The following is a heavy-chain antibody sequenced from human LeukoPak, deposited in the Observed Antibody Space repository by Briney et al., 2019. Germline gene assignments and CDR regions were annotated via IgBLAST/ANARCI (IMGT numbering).Heavy chain of an antibody. CDR2: IAYDGSSE. CDR1: EFTFRTYA. Sequence: PGESLRLSCEASEFTFRTYAMHWVRQAPGKGLEWVALIAYDGSSEYYADSVRGRFSISRDNSKNTLYLEMNSLRRDDTAVYFCARVHTERASLPPFDHWGQGSLVTVSS. V-gene: IGHV3-30*04. J-gene: IGHJ4*02. D-gene: IGHD1-26*01. CDR3: ARVHTERASLPPFDH.